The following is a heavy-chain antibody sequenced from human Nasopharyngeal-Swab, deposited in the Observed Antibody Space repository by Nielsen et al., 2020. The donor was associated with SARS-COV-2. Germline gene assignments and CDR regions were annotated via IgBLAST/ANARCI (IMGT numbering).Heavy chain of an antibody. CDR3: VHSSSWYGIGYFDR. D-gene: IGHD6-13*01. Sequence: SETLSLTCTVSGGSISSSSYYWGWIRQPPGKGLEWIGSIYYSGSTYYNPSLKSRVTISVDTSKNQFSLKLSSVTAADTAVYYCVHSSSWYGIGYFDRWGRGTLVTVSS. J-gene: IGHJ2*01. CDR1: GGSISSSSYY. V-gene: IGHV4-39*01. CDR2: IYYSGST.